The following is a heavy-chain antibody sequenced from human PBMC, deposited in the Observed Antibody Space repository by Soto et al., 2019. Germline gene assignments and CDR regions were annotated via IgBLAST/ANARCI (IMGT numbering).Heavy chain of an antibody. CDR1: GFTFSSYG. CDR3: AKAIDGY. Sequence: QVQLVESGGGVVQPGRSLRLSCAASGFTFSSYGMHWVRQAPGKGLECVAVISYDGSNKYYADSVKGRFTISRDNSKNTLYLQMNSLRAEDTAVYYCAKAIDGYWGQGTLVTVSS. CDR2: ISYDGSNK. V-gene: IGHV3-30*18. J-gene: IGHJ4*02.